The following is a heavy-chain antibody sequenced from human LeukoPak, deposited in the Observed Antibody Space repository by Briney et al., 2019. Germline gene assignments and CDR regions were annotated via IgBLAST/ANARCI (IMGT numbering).Heavy chain of an antibody. V-gene: IGHV1-2*02. CDR3: AREMDYYDSSGYWPY. Sequence: SVKVSCXASGYTFXXYYMHWVRQAPGQGLEWMGWINPNSGGTNYAQKFQGRVTMTRDTSISTAYMELSRLRSDDTAVYYCAREMDYYDSSGYWPYWGQGTLVTVSS. D-gene: IGHD3-22*01. J-gene: IGHJ4*02. CDR1: GYTFXXYY. CDR2: INPNSGGT.